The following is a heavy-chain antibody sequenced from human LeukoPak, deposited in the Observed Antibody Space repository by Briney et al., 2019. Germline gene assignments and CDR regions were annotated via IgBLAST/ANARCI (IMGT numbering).Heavy chain of an antibody. Sequence: GASVKVSCKVSGYTLTELSMHWVRQAPGKGLEWMGGFDPEDGETIYAQKFQGRVTMTEDTSTDTAYMELSSLRSEDTAVYYCARGDPLKYRYILTGYYTPPHYYYMDVWGKGTTVTVSS. J-gene: IGHJ6*03. CDR2: FDPEDGET. D-gene: IGHD3-9*01. CDR3: ARGDPLKYRYILTGYYTPPHYYYMDV. V-gene: IGHV1-24*01. CDR1: GYTLTELS.